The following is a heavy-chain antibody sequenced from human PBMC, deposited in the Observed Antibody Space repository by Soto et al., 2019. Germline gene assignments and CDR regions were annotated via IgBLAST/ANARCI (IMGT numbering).Heavy chain of an antibody. Sequence: QVQLVESGGGVVQPWRSLRLSCAASGFTFSNYGMHWVRQAPGKGLEWVAVISYDGSNKSYADSVKGRFTISRDNSKNTLYLQMNSLRAEDTAVYYCAKPGITILGVVRSRHSLDVWGQGTTVTVSS. D-gene: IGHD3-3*01. CDR3: AKPGITILGVVRSRHSLDV. J-gene: IGHJ6*02. CDR1: GFTFSNYG. V-gene: IGHV3-30*18. CDR2: ISYDGSNK.